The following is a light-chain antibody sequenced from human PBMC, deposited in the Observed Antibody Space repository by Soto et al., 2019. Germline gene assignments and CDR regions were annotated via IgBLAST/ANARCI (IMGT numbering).Light chain of an antibody. Sequence: EIVMTQSPATLSVSPGERATLSCRASQSVSSNLAWYQQKPGQAPRLLISGASARATDIPARFSGSGSGTEFTLTISSLQSEDFAIYYCQPYYNWPLTFGGGTRVEIK. CDR3: QPYYNWPLT. J-gene: IGKJ4*01. CDR2: GAS. CDR1: QSVSSN. V-gene: IGKV3-15*01.